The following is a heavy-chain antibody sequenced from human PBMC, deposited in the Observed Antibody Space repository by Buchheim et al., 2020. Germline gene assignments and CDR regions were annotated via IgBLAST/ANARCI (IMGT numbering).Heavy chain of an antibody. D-gene: IGHD5-12*01. CDR3: ASGGYVGDY. V-gene: IGHV3-74*01. J-gene: IGHJ4*02. CDR2: IIDGGSST. CDR1: GFTFSSYW. Sequence: EVQLVESGGGLVQPGGSLRLSCAASGFTFSSYWMHWVRQAPGKGLVWVSCIIDGGSSTTYADSVKGRFTVSRDNARNMLYLQMNSLRAEDTAVYYCASGGYVGDYWGQGTL.